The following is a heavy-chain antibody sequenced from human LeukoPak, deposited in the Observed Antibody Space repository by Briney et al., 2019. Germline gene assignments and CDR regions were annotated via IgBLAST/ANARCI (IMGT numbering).Heavy chain of an antibody. Sequence: SETLSLTCTVSGYSISTGYHWGWIRQSPGTGLGWIGSTYHSGNTYYNPSLKSRVTISMDTSMNQFSLQVTSVTAADTAVCSGATCYSPELFDSWGQGTLVTVSS. CDR1: GYSISTGYH. CDR3: ATCYSPELFDS. D-gene: IGHD2-15*01. V-gene: IGHV4-38-2*02. J-gene: IGHJ4*02. CDR2: TYHSGNT.